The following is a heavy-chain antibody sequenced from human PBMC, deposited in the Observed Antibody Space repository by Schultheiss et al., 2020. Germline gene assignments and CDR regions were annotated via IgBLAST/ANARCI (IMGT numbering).Heavy chain of an antibody. CDR2: IYRGGST. CDR1: GFTFSTYW. V-gene: IGHV3-53*01. D-gene: IGHD2-15*01. Sequence: GGSLRLSCVASGFTFSTYWMHWVRQAPGKGLVWVSVIYRGGSTYYADSVKGRFTISRDNAKNSLYLQMNSLRAEDTAVYYCAKDRSCTGGSCHNWFDPWGQGTLVTVSS. J-gene: IGHJ5*02. CDR3: AKDRSCTGGSCHNWFDP.